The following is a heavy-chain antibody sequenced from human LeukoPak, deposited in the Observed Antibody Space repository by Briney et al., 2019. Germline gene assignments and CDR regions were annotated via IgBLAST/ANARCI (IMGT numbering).Heavy chain of an antibody. CDR2: IRYDGSNK. V-gene: IGHV3-30*02. CDR3: AKTSGYDSSGYFNYYYYYMDV. D-gene: IGHD3-22*01. CDR1: GFTFSRYG. J-gene: IGHJ6*03. Sequence: GGSLRLSCAASGFTFSRYGMHWVRQAPGKGLEWVALIRYDGSNKNDADSVKGRFTISRDNSKDTLYLQMNSLRAEDTAVYYCAKTSGYDSSGYFNYYYYYMDVWGKGTTVTVSS.